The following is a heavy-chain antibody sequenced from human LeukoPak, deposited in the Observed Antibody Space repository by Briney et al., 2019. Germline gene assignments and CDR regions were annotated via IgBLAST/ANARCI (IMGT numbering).Heavy chain of an antibody. D-gene: IGHD1-26*01. CDR2: IIPILGIA. Sequence: GASVKVSCKASGGTFSSYAISWVRRAPGQGLEWMGRIIPILGIANYAQKFQGRVTITADKSTSTAYMELSSLRSEDTAVYYCARVPGGSYFSAFDIWGQGTMVTVSS. V-gene: IGHV1-69*04. J-gene: IGHJ3*02. CDR1: GGTFSSYA. CDR3: ARVPGGSYFSAFDI.